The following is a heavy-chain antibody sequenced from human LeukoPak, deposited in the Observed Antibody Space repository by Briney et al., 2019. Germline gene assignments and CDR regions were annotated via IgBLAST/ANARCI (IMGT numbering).Heavy chain of an antibody. D-gene: IGHD3-22*01. CDR1: GGSISSYY. V-gene: IGHV4-59*01. CDR3: AREYDSSGYYYGYFDY. J-gene: IGHJ4*02. Sequence: PSETLSLTYTVSGGSISSYYWSWIRQPPGKGLEWIGYIYYSGSTNYNPSLKSRVTISVDTSKNQFSLKLSSVTAADTAVYYCAREYDSSGYYYGYFDYWGQGTLVTVSS. CDR2: IYYSGST.